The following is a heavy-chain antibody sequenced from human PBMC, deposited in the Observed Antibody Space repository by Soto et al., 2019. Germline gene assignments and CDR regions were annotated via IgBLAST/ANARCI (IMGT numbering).Heavy chain of an antibody. D-gene: IGHD6-6*01. Sequence: SQSLSHTFTSSGGTFSDYSWSRIRQPPGQGLECIGELIHSGSTNYNPSLKSRVTISVDTSKNQFSLKLSSVTAADTAVYYCARGGRGKLSFSSSDKRWFDPWGQGTLVTVSS. CDR2: LIHSGST. J-gene: IGHJ5*02. CDR1: GGTFSDYS. V-gene: IGHV4-34*01. CDR3: ARGGRGKLSFSSSDKRWFDP.